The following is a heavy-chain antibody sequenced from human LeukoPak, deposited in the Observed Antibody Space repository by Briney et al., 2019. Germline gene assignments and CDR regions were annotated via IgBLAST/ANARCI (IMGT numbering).Heavy chain of an antibody. Sequence: SETLSLTCTVSGGSISSYYWSWIRQPPGKGLEWIGDIYYSGSTNYNPSLKSRVTISVDTSKNQFSLKLSSVTAADTAVYYCAGLWSQGYGCFGYYFDYLGQGTLVTVSS. V-gene: IGHV4-59*08. D-gene: IGHD4-17*01. CDR3: AGLWSQGYGCFGYYFDY. J-gene: IGHJ4*02. CDR2: IYYSGST. CDR1: GGSISSYY.